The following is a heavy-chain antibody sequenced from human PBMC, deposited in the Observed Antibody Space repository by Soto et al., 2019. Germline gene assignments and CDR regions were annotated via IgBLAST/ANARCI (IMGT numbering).Heavy chain of an antibody. Sequence: PGGSLRLSCAASGFTFISYSISFFQHCPLKGLEWVSYISYSSSTIYYADSVKGRFTISRDNARNSLYLQMNSLRDEDTAVYYCVRDYYDSSGFPHACDIWGQGTMVTVSS. CDR1: GFTFISYS. D-gene: IGHD3-22*01. CDR2: ISYSSSTI. J-gene: IGHJ3*02. CDR3: VRDYYDSSGFPHACDI. V-gene: IGHV3-48*02.